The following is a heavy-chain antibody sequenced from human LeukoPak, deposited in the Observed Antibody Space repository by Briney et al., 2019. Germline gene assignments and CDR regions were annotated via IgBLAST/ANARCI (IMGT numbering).Heavy chain of an antibody. V-gene: IGHV4-34*01. CDR3: ARGVAARPVRY. CDR2: INHSGST. D-gene: IGHD6-13*01. Sequence: SETLSLTCAVYGGSFSGYYWSWIRQPPGKGLEWIGEINHSGSTNYNPSLKSRVTISVDTSKSQFSLKLSSVTAADTAVYYCARGVAARPVRYWGQGTLVTVSS. CDR1: GGSFSGYY. J-gene: IGHJ4*02.